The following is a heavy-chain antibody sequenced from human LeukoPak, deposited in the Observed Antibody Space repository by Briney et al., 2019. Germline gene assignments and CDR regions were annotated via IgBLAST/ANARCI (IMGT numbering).Heavy chain of an antibody. CDR3: ARPSPSTYCSGGSCYVYYFDY. V-gene: IGHV5-51*01. CDR2: IYPGDSDT. J-gene: IGHJ4*02. D-gene: IGHD2-15*01. CDR1: GYSFTTYW. Sequence: GESLKISCKGSGYSFTTYWIGWVRQMPGKGLEWMGIIYPGDSDTRYSPSFQGQVTISADKSISTAYLQWSSLKASDTAMYYCARPSPSTYCSGGSCYVYYFDYWGQGTLVTVSS.